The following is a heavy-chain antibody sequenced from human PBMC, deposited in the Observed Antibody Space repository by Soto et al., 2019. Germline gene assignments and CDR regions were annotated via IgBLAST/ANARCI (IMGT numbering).Heavy chain of an antibody. CDR1: GFTFSAAW. CDR3: ATHNQKNGGNFCVT. D-gene: IGHD3-3*01. V-gene: IGHV3-15*01. CDR2: IKSKTDGGTT. Sequence: EVQLVESGGGLVKPGGSLRLACAAYGFTFSAAWMSWVRQAPVKGLEWVGRIKSKTDGGTTDYAAPVKDRFTISRDDSKNTLYLQKTSLKTCDTGIYYCATHNQKNGGNFCVTWGEGTLVTVSS. J-gene: IGHJ4*02.